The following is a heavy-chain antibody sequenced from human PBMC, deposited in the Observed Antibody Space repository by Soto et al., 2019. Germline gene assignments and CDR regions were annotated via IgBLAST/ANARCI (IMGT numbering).Heavy chain of an antibody. CDR1: EGKCIGYG. J-gene: IGHJ4*02. CDR3: VKNSYYENLTGFDSCHY. Sequence: RHWYRVSEGKCIGYGGHWVRQATGKGREWVAVMSHDGSNKWYADSVEGRFDVSRDNSKNTLFLEMNSLRAEDTGLYYCVKNSYYENLTGFDSCHYWGQGVPVTV. V-gene: IGHV3-30*18. D-gene: IGHD3-9*01. CDR2: MSHDGSNK.